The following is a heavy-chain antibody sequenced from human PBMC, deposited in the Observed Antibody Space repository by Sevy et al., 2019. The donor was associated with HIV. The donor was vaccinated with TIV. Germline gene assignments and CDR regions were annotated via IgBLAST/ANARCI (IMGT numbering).Heavy chain of an antibody. CDR2: ISSSSSYI. J-gene: IGHJ6*02. CDR1: GFTFSSYS. V-gene: IGHV3-21*01. Sequence: GGSLRLSCAASGFTFSSYSMNWVRQAPGKGLEWVSSISSSSSYIYYADSVKGRFTISRDNAKNSLYLQMNSLRAEGTAVYYCARYYYDSSGFNYYYYYGMDVWGQGTTVTVSS. CDR3: ARYYYDSSGFNYYYYYGMDV. D-gene: IGHD3-22*01.